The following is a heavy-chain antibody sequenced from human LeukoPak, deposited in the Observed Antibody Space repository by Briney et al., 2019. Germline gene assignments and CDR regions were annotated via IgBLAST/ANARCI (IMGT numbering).Heavy chain of an antibody. D-gene: IGHD1-26*01. CDR1: GFTVSSNY. CDR2: INSGGST. V-gene: IGHV3-53*01. CDR3: ARDAPPSIVGATWPRGVY. Sequence: PGGSLRLSCAASGFTVSSNYMSWVRQAPGKGLEWVSVINSGGSTYYADSVKGRFTISRDNSKNTLYLQMNSLRAEDTAVYYCARDAPPSIVGATWPRGVYWGQGTLVTVSS. J-gene: IGHJ4*02.